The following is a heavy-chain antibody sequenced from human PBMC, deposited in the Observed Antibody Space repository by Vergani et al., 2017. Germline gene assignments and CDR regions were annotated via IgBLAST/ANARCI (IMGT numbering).Heavy chain of an antibody. V-gene: IGHV3-33*01. D-gene: IGHD5-24*01. CDR2: TWYEGNNN. CDR1: SFKLGDYG. CDR3: ARETRDTPSSLDY. Sequence: QVQLVESGGGVVQPGRSLRLSCTPSSFKLGDYGMHWVRQAPGRGLEWVSMTWYEGNNNYYADSAKGRFTISKDISKNTLYLQMNSLRGDDTAVYYCARETRDTPSSLDYWVQGTLVTVSS. J-gene: IGHJ4*02.